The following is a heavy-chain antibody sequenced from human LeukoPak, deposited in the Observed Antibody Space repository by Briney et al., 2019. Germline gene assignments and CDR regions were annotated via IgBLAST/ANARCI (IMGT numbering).Heavy chain of an antibody. CDR1: VYSLSDYH. D-gene: IGHD2-2*03. CDR2: INPGNGAT. J-gene: IGHJ4*02. V-gene: IGHV1-2*02. Sequence: ASVKVSCKASVYSLSDYHLHWVRQAPGQGLEWMGDINPGNGATKYAQKFQGRVTMTRDTSISTVYMDLSGLTPDDTAVYYCARDPQYTFGYPTYDCWGQGTLVTVSS. CDR3: ARDPQYTFGYPTYDC.